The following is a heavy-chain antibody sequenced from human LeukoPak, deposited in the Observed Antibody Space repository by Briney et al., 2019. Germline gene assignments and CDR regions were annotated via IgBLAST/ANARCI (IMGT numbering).Heavy chain of an antibody. D-gene: IGHD1-20*01. CDR3: ARERASNNFNNWLDP. Sequence: PSKTLSLTCAVYGGSFSDYWSWIRQPPGKGLEWIGDINHSGSANYNPSLKCRVTISVDKSVRQFFLKISPVIVADTAIYYCARERASNNFNNWLDPWGPGTLVTVSS. V-gene: IGHV4-34*01. J-gene: IGHJ5*02. CDR1: GGSFSDY. CDR2: INHSGSA.